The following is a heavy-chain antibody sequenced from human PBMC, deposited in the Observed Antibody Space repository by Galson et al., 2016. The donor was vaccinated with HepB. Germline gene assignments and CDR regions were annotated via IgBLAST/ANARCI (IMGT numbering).Heavy chain of an antibody. CDR1: GFIFKDYA. CDR2: ISWNSGST. J-gene: IGHJ1*01. CDR3: AQDKASMSVGATNFQH. D-gene: IGHD1-26*01. Sequence: SLRLSCAASGFIFKDYAMHRVRPAPGKGLEWVSSISWNSGSTGYADSVKGRFTISRDNAKNSLYLQMNSLRAEDTAFYYCAQDKASMSVGATNFQHWGQGTLVTVSS. V-gene: IGHV3-9*01.